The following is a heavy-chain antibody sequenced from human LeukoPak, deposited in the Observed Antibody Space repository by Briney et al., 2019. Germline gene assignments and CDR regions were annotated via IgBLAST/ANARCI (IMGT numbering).Heavy chain of an antibody. CDR3: ARDPSRYYDRSGYQDY. CDR2: IIPILGIA. CDR1: GGTFSSYA. V-gene: IGHV1-69*04. D-gene: IGHD3-22*01. Sequence: SVKVSCKASGGTFSSYAFCWVRQPPGQGLEWVGSIIPILGIANYAQKFQGRVTISADKSTSTAYMELSSLRSEDTAVYYCARDPSRYYDRSGYQDYWGQRTLVTVSS. J-gene: IGHJ4*02.